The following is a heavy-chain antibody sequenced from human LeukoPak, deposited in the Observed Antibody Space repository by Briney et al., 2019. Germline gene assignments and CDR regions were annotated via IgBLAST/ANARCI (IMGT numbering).Heavy chain of an antibody. CDR1: GFTFSSYA. J-gene: IGHJ5*02. V-gene: IGHV3-30*02. CDR2: ISFDGSQK. D-gene: IGHD3-10*01. CDR3: SKDLTSDFGGDLEP. Sequence: GGSLRLSCAASGFTFSSYAMHWVRQAPGKGLEWVALISFDGSQKYYADSVKGRFTISRDNSKSTVYLQMNSLRVEDAAVYYCSKDLTSDFGGDLEPWGQGTLVTVSS.